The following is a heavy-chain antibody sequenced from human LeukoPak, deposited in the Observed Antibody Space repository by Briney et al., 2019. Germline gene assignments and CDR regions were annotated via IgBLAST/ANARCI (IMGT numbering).Heavy chain of an antibody. CDR1: GFTFSSYA. CDR3: AKDAGNVVSLMMDV. V-gene: IGHV3-30-3*01. D-gene: IGHD2-15*01. Sequence: GGSLRLSCAASGFTFSSYAMHWVRQAPGKGLEWVAVISYDGSNKYYADSVKGRFTISRDNSKNSLYLQMNSLRAEDTALYCCAKDAGNVVSLMMDVWGQGTTVTVSS. J-gene: IGHJ6*02. CDR2: ISYDGSNK.